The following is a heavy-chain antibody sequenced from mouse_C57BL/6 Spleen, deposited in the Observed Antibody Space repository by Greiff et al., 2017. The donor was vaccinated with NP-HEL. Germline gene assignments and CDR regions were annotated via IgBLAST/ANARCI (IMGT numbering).Heavy chain of an antibody. V-gene: IGHV5-17*01. J-gene: IGHJ1*03. CDR3: ARRYGSSYGYWYFDV. D-gene: IGHD1-1*01. Sequence: VQLKESGGGLVKPGGSLKLSCAASGFTFSDYGMHWVRQAPEKGLEWVAYISSGSSTIYYADTVKGRFTISRDNAKNTLFLQMTSLRSEDTAMYYCARRYGSSYGYWYFDVWGTGTTVTVSS. CDR2: ISSGSSTI. CDR1: GFTFSDYG.